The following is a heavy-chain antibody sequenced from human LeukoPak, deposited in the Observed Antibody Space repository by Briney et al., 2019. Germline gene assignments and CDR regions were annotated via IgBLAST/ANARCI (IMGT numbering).Heavy chain of an antibody. J-gene: IGHJ3*02. CDR2: IYPDDSVT. D-gene: IGHD2-15*01. CDR1: GYKFTTDY. V-gene: IGHV5-51*01. Sequence: GESLKTSCKGSGYKFTTDYIGWVRQIPGKGLEWMGIIYPDDSVTKYSPSFKGQVTMSVDKSITTAFLQWSSLKASDTAMYYCARQAYATRFDAFDIWGQGTMVTVSS. CDR3: ARQAYATRFDAFDI.